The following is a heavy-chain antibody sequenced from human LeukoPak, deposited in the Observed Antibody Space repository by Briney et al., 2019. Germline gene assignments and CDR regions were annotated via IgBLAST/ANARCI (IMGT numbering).Heavy chain of an antibody. CDR3: AKDRSPYYDSGYFDY. CDR1: GFTFGSYA. Sequence: PGGSLRLSCAASGFTFGSYAMSWVRQAPGKGLEWVSAISGSGGSTYYADSVKGRFTISRDNSKNTLYLQMNSLRAEDTAVYYCAKDRSPYYDSGYFDYWGQGTLVTVSS. J-gene: IGHJ4*02. V-gene: IGHV3-23*01. CDR2: ISGSGGST. D-gene: IGHD3-22*01.